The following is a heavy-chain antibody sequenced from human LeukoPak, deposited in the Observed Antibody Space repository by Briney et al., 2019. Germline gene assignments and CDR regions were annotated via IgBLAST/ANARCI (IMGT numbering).Heavy chain of an antibody. CDR2: INHSGST. V-gene: IGHV4-34*01. J-gene: IGHJ6*02. CDR3: ARGSLCFTCWMDV. D-gene: IGHD3-10*02. CDR1: GGSSCSNY. Sequence: SETPSLTCAVYGGSSCSNYWSRFRQPPGKGREGMGEINHSGSTNYNPSITSRGTISVDTSKNQCSLTLRSMTAADMAVYYCARGSLCFTCWMDVWGQGTTVTVSS.